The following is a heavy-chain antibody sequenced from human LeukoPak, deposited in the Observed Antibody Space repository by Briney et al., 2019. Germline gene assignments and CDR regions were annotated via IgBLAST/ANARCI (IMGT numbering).Heavy chain of an antibody. J-gene: IGHJ4*02. D-gene: IGHD3-22*01. Sequence: PGGSLRLSCAASGFTFSSYAMHWVRQAPGKGLEWVAVISYDGSNKYYADSVKGRFTISRDNSKNTLYLQMNSLRPEDTAVYYCAKDGNSYYYDSSPTADYFDYWGQGTLVTVSS. CDR2: ISYDGSNK. CDR3: AKDGNSYYYDSSPTADYFDY. V-gene: IGHV3-30*04. CDR1: GFTFSSYA.